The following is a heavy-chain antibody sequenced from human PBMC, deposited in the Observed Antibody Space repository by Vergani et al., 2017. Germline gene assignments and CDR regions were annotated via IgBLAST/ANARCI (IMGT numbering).Heavy chain of an antibody. Sequence: QVQLVQSGAEVKKPGASVKVSCKASGYTFTSYGISWVRQAPGQGLEWMGWISAYNGNTNYAQKLQGRVTMTTDTSTSTAYMVLRSLRSDDTAVYYCARDPEIQDLDYYGSGSSHNWFDPWGQGTLVTVSS. CDR1: GYTFTSYG. D-gene: IGHD3-10*01. V-gene: IGHV1-18*01. CDR3: ARDPEIQDLDYYGSGSSHNWFDP. J-gene: IGHJ5*02. CDR2: ISAYNGNT.